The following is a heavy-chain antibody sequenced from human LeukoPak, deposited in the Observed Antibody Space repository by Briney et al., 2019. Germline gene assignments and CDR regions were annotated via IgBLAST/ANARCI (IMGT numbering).Heavy chain of an antibody. CDR3: ARAIFSRVWYLADY. Sequence: GGSLRLSCAASGFTFSYYNTNWVRLAPGKGLEWVSYISSSSSYIYYADSVKGRFTISRDNARKSLHLQMNSLRAEDTAVYYCARAIFSRVWYLADYWGQGTLVTVSS. CDR1: GFTFSYYN. CDR2: ISSSSSYI. V-gene: IGHV3-21*01. J-gene: IGHJ4*02. D-gene: IGHD6-19*01.